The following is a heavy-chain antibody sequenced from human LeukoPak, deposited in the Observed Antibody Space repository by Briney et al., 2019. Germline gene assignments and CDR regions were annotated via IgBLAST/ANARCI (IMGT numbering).Heavy chain of an antibody. CDR1: GGSLSGYY. D-gene: IGHD2-15*01. V-gene: IGHV4-34*01. J-gene: IGHJ4*02. CDR3: ARRGTAYCRGGNCYSEKYFDY. CDR2: INYSGNT. Sequence: PSETLSLTCAVYGGSLSGYYWTWIRQTPGKGLEWIGEINYSGNTNYNRSLKSRVTISADTSKNQFSLRLSSVTAADTAVYYCARRGTAYCRGGNCYSEKYFDYWGQGTQVTVSS.